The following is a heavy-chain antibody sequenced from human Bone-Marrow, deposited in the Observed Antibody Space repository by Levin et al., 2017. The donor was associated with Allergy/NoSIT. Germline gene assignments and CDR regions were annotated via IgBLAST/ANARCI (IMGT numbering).Heavy chain of an antibody. D-gene: IGHD2-21*02. CDR1: GYTFIDYY. CDR3: ARDTELTYCGGDCFPYYVAY. CDR2: INPKNGDT. J-gene: IGHJ4*02. V-gene: IGHV1-2*02. Sequence: ASVKVSCKAAGYTFIDYYIHWVRQAPGQGLEWMGWINPKNGDTKHAQNFQDRLTMTRDTSINTASMALRALTSDDTALYYCARDTELTYCGGDCFPYYVAYWGQGTPVTVSS.